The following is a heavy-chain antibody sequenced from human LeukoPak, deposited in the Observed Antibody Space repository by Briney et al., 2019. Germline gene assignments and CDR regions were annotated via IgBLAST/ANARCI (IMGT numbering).Heavy chain of an antibody. V-gene: IGHV4-4*07. CDR1: GGSISSYY. CDR2: IYSRGST. CDR3: ARDGEVYCTNGVCYGDAFDI. J-gene: IGHJ3*02. Sequence: KPSETLSLTCTVSGGSISSYYWSWIRQPAGKGLEWIGRIYSRGSTNYNPSLKNRVTMSVDTSKNQFSLKLSSVTAADTAVYYCARDGEVYCTNGVCYGDAFDIWGQGTMVTVSS. D-gene: IGHD2-8*01.